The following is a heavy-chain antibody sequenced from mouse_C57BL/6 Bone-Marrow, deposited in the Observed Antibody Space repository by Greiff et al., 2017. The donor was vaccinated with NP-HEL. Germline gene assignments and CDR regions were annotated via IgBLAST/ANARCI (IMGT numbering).Heavy chain of an antibody. Sequence: QVQLQQSGAELVKPGASVKMSCKASGYTFTTYPIEWMKQSHGKCLEWIGNFPPYNDDTKYNEKFKGKATLTVEKSSSTVYLVLSRLTSDDSAVYYCARRSNFDYAMDYWGQGTSVTVSS. CDR3: ARRSNFDYAMDY. V-gene: IGHV1-47*01. D-gene: IGHD1-1*01. CDR1: GYTFTTYP. J-gene: IGHJ4*01. CDR2: FPPYNDDT.